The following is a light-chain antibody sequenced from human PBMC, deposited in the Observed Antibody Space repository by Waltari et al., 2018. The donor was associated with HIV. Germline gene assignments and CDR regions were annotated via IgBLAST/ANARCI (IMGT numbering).Light chain of an antibody. Sequence: QSALTPPPSSSGSPGQSFAISCTATSSDVGGYSSVSWHQQHPGKAPKLLIYAVNKRPSGVPDRFSCSKSGNTASLTVSGLQVDDEADYYCSSFSDNNRIVFGTGTRVTVL. CDR2: AVN. J-gene: IGLJ1*01. V-gene: IGLV2-8*01. CDR3: SSFSDNNRIV. CDR1: SSDVGGYSS.